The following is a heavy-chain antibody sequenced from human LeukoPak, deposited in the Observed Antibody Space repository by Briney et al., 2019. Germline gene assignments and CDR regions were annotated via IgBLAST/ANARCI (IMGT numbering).Heavy chain of an antibody. J-gene: IGHJ6*03. CDR1: GLTFRTNW. D-gene: IGHD5-18*01. V-gene: IGHV3-23*01. CDR2: ISGSGGST. CDR3: AKGPAAMVTGYYYYMDV. Sequence: GGSLRLSCVASGLTFRTNWMHWVRQAPGKGLEWVSAISGSGGSTYYADSVKGRFTISRDNSKNTLYLQMNSLRAEDTAVYYCAKGPAAMVTGYYYYMDVWGKGTTVTVSS.